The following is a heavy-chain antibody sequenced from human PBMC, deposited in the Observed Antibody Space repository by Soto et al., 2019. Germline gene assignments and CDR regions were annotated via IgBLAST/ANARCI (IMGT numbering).Heavy chain of an antibody. CDR2: ISTYTGNT. CDR1: GYNFTSYG. CDR3: ARTSAYRSSWYPPYFDY. D-gene: IGHD6-13*01. J-gene: IGHJ4*02. Sequence: QVQLVQSGVEVKKPGASVKVSCKASGYNFTSYGISWVRQAPGQGLEWMGWISTYTGNTKYAQRLQGRVTMTTDTSTSTGYMELRSLRSDDTAVYYCARTSAYRSSWYPPYFDYWGQGTLVTVSS. V-gene: IGHV1-18*01.